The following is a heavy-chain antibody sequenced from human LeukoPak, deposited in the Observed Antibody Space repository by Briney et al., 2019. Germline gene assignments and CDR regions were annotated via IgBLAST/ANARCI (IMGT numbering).Heavy chain of an antibody. CDR2: ISTTGST. CDR1: GGSFSGYY. V-gene: IGHV4-4*08. J-gene: IGHJ4*02. Sequence: SETLSLTCAVYGGSFSGYYWSWIRQPPGKGLEWIGRISTTGSTDYNPSLKSRVTISLNMSKNQFSLKLSSMTAADTAVYYCARDFMYFDYWGQGTPVTVSS. CDR3: ARDFMYFDY.